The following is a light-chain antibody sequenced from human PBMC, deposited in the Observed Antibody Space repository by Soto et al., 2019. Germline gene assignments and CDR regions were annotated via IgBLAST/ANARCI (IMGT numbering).Light chain of an antibody. CDR1: SSDVGGYDY. V-gene: IGLV2-8*01. J-gene: IGLJ1*01. CDR2: EVT. CDR3: SSYTGGNPSYV. Sequence: QSVLTQPPSASGSPGQSVTISCTGTSSDVGGYDYVSWYQQHPGKAPKLMIYEVTIRPSGVSDRFSGSKSGNTASLTVSGLQAEDEADYYCSSYTGGNPSYVFGTGTKDT.